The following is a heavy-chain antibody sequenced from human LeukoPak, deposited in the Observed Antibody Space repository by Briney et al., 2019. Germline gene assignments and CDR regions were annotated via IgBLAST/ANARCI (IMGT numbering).Heavy chain of an antibody. CDR2: INHSGST. D-gene: IGHD4-17*01. J-gene: IGHJ6*02. CDR3: ARHRVIRYGEFYYYYGMDV. Sequence: PSETPSLTCAVYGGSFSGYYWSWIRQPPGKGLERIGEINHSGSTNYNPSLKSRVTISVDTSKNQFSLKLSSVTAADTAVYYCARHRVIRYGEFYYYYGMDVWGQGTTVTVSS. CDR1: GGSFSGYY. V-gene: IGHV4-34*01.